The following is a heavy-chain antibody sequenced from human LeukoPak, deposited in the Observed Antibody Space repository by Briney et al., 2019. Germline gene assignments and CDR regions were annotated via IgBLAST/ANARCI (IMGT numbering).Heavy chain of an antibody. Sequence: GGSLRLSCAASGFTFSSYGMHWVRQAPGKGLEWVAVISYDGSNKYYADSVKGRFTISRDNSKNTLYLQMNSLRAEDTAVYYCASSRDYAHDYWGQGTLVTVSP. CDR2: ISYDGSNK. V-gene: IGHV3-30*03. CDR3: ASSRDYAHDY. CDR1: GFTFSSYG. J-gene: IGHJ4*02. D-gene: IGHD4-17*01.